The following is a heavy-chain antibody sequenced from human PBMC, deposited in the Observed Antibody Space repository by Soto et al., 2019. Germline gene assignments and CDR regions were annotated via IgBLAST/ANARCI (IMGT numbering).Heavy chain of an antibody. Sequence: PSETLSLTCTVSGGSISSGGYYWSWIRQHPGKGLEWIGYIYYSGSTYYNPSLKSRVTISVDTSKNQFSLKLSSVTAADTAVYYCARDPGVRGYTYFDYWGQGTLVTVS. CDR3: ARDPGVRGYTYFDY. CDR1: GGSISSGGYY. J-gene: IGHJ4*02. V-gene: IGHV4-31*03. D-gene: IGHD3-22*01. CDR2: IYYSGST.